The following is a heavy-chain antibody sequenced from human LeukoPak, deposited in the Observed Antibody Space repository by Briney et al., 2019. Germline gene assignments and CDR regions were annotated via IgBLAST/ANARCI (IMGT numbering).Heavy chain of an antibody. CDR2: IYSGGST. CDR3: ARGDSSGYYPFDY. CDR1: GFTVSSNY. V-gene: IGHV3-53*01. J-gene: IGHJ4*02. Sequence: GGSLRLSCAASGFTVSSNYMSWVRQAPRKGLEWVSVIYSGGSTYYADSVKGRFTISRDNSKNTLYLQMNSLRAEDTAVYYCARGDSSGYYPFDYWGQGTLVTVSS. D-gene: IGHD3-22*01.